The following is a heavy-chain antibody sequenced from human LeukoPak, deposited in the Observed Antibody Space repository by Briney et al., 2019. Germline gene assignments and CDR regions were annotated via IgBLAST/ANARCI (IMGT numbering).Heavy chain of an antibody. CDR2: IYHSGIT. Sequence: SETLSLTCTVSGVSISSSSYYWGWICQPPGKGLEWIVNIYHSGITYYNPSLRSRVTISVDTSKNQFSLKLTSVTAADTAMYYCARHAYFDNSGDYYCLDYWGQGALVTVSS. CDR1: GVSISSSSYY. V-gene: IGHV4-39*07. J-gene: IGHJ4*02. D-gene: IGHD3-22*01. CDR3: ARHAYFDNSGDYYCLDY.